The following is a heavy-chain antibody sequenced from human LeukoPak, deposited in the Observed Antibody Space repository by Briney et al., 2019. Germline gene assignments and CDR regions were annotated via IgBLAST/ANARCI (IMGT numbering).Heavy chain of an antibody. CDR2: ISAYNGNT. CDR1: GYTFTSYG. V-gene: IGHV1-18*01. Sequence: GASVKVSCKASGYTFTSYGISWVRQAPGQGLEWMGWISAYNGNTNYAQKLQGRVTMTTDTSTSTAYMELRSLRSDDTAMYYCARRRSWNAILNWFDPWGQGTLVTVSS. J-gene: IGHJ5*02. CDR3: ARRRSWNAILNWFDP. D-gene: IGHD1-1*01.